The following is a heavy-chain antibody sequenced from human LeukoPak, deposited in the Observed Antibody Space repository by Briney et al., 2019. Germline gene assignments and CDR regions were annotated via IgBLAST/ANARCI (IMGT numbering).Heavy chain of an antibody. CDR2: ISSSGSTI. CDR1: GFTFSSYE. V-gene: IGHV3-48*03. CDR3: ARDTLEYSNSPDALDI. D-gene: IGHD4-23*01. J-gene: IGHJ3*02. Sequence: GGSLRLSCAASGFTFSSYEMNWVRQAPGKGLEWVSYISSSGSTIYYADSVKGRFTISRDNAKNSLYMQIESLRDEDTAIYYCARDTLEYSNSPDALDIWGQGTMVTVSS.